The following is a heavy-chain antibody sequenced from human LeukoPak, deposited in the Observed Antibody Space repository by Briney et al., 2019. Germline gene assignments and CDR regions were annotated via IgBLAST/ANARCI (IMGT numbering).Heavy chain of an antibody. V-gene: IGHV3-30*18. CDR2: ISFDGSNE. J-gene: IGHJ3*01. CDR3: AKRRGDYV. Sequence: GGSLRLSYAASGFTFSNYGMHWVRQAPGKGLEWVAVISFDGSNEYYADSVKGRFIISRDNSKNTLYLQMNSLRVEDTAVYYCAKRRGDYVWGQGTMVTVSS. D-gene: IGHD4-17*01. CDR1: GFTFSNYG.